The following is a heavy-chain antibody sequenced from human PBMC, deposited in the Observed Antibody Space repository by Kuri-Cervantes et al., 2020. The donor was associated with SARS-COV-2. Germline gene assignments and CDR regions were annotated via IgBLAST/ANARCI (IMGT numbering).Heavy chain of an antibody. CDR1: GYTFNTYG. V-gene: IGHV1-46*02. Sequence: ASVKVSCKTSGYTFNTYGVSWVRQAPGQGLEWMGIINPSGGSTSYAQKFQGRVTMTRDTSTSTVYMELSSLRSEDTAVYYCARASAGAQNKYQLLYTPSYYYCMDVWGKGTTVTVSS. CDR3: ARASAGAQNKYQLLYTPSYYYCMDV. D-gene: IGHD2-2*02. CDR2: INPSGGST. J-gene: IGHJ6*03.